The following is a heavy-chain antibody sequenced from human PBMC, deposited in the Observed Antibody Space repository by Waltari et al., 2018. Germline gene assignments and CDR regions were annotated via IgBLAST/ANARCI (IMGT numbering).Heavy chain of an antibody. CDR1: GFTFTNYW. Sequence: EVRLVESGGGLVQPWGSLRLSCAAPGFTFTNYWIHWGRHAPGKGLVWVAYVNNEGTHTAYVDAVKGRFTASRDKAKNTLYLQMNSLRVEDTAVYYCARGGLAGATPDYWGQGTLVTVSS. CDR2: VNNEGTHT. V-gene: IGHV3-74*03. J-gene: IGHJ4*02. CDR3: ARGGLAGATPDY. D-gene: IGHD1-26*01.